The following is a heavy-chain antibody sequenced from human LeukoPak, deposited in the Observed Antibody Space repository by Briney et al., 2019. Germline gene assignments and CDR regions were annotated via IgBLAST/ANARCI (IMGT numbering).Heavy chain of an antibody. Sequence: GGSLRLSCVVSGLRFRNYGMHWVRQAPGKGLEWVAVIYYDGSNQYYADSVKGRFTVSRDNSKNTLYLQMNSLRAEDTAVYYCAKNGRAPIYYYYGMDVWGQGTTVTVSS. D-gene: IGHD2-15*01. CDR3: AKNGRAPIYYYYGMDV. CDR1: GLRFRNYG. J-gene: IGHJ6*02. V-gene: IGHV3-30*02. CDR2: IYYDGSNQ.